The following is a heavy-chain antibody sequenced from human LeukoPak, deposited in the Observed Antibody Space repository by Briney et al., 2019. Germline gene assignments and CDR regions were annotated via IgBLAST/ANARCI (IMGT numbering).Heavy chain of an antibody. CDR2: IYHSGST. V-gene: IGHV4-38-2*02. CDR1: GYSISSGYY. CDR3: ASTDDYGDY. J-gene: IGHJ4*02. Sequence: SETLSLTCTVSGYSISSGYYWGWIRQPPGKGLEWIGSIYHSGSTYYNPSLKSRVTISVDTTKNQFSLKLSSVTAADTAVYYCASTDDYGDYWGQGTLVTVSS.